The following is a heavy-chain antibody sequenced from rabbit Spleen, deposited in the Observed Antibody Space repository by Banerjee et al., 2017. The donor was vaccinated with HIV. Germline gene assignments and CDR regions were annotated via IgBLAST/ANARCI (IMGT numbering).Heavy chain of an antibody. Sequence: QQQLVESGGGLVKPGASLTLTCKASGFSFSSGYYIPWVRRAPGKGLEWIGCIGTGSGSTYYASWAKGRFTISRTSSTTVTLQMTSLTAADTATYFCASGYSDVYFNLWGQGTLVTVS. CDR3: ASGYSDVYFNL. J-gene: IGHJ4*01. CDR2: IGTGSGST. V-gene: IGHV1S45*01. D-gene: IGHD1-1*01. CDR1: GFSFSSGYY.